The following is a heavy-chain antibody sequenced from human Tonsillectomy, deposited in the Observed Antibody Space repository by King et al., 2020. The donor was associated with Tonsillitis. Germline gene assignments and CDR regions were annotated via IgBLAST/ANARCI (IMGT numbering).Heavy chain of an antibody. D-gene: IGHD3-10*01. CDR2: ISISSTYI. J-gene: IGHJ6*02. CDR3: ARVHGVWFGGQRNPFGGVDV. V-gene: IGHV3-21*01. CDR1: GFTFSNYS. Sequence: VQLVESGGGLVKPGGSLRLSCAASGFTFSNYSMNWVRQAPGKGLEWVSAISISSTYIYYADSVKGRFTISRDNANNSLYLQMNSLRAEDTSVYYCARVHGVWFGGQRNPFGGVDVWGQGTTVTVSS.